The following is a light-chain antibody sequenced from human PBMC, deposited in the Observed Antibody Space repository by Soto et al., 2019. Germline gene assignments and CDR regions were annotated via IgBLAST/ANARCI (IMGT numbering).Light chain of an antibody. CDR2: DVS. J-gene: IGLJ3*02. CDR1: SSDVGYYNY. CDR3: CSYRGSYTWV. V-gene: IGLV2-11*01. Sequence: QSALTQPRSVSGSPGQSVTISCTGTSSDVGYYNYVSWYQQHPGKAPKLMIYDVSNRPSGVPDRFSGSKSGNTASLTISGLQAEDEADYSCCSYRGSYTWVFGGGTKLTVL.